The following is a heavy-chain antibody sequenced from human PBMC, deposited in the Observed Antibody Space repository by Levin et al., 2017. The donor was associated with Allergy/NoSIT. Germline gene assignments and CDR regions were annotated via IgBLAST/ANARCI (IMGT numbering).Heavy chain of an antibody. CDR2: IYYSGST. V-gene: IGHV4-59*01. CDR1: GGSISSYY. D-gene: IGHD6-19*01. J-gene: IGHJ4*02. Sequence: SQTLSLTCTVSGGSISSYYWSWIRQPPGKGLEWIGYIYYSGSTNYNPSLKSRVTISVDTSKNQFSLKLSSVTAADTAVYYCARERVSSGWYGGGFNAHFDYWGQGTLVTVSS. CDR3: ARERVSSGWYGGGFNAHFDY.